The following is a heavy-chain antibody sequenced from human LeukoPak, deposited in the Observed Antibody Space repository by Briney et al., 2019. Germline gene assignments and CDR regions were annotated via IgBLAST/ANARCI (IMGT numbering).Heavy chain of an antibody. Sequence: GGSLGLSCAASGFTFSSYTMNWVCQAPGKGLEWVSSISTISTNIHYADSVKGRFTISRDNAKSSLYLQMNSLRAEDTAFYFCARENGHIYGYAFLDQWGQGTLVTVSS. CDR2: ISTISTNI. J-gene: IGHJ4*02. V-gene: IGHV3-21*04. CDR3: ARENGHIYGYAFLDQ. D-gene: IGHD5-18*01. CDR1: GFTFSSYT.